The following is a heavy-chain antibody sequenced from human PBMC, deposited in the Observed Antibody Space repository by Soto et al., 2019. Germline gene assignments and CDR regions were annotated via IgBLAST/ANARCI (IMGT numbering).Heavy chain of an antibody. D-gene: IGHD4-17*01. V-gene: IGHV1-69*08. J-gene: IGHJ2*01. CDR2: IIPALGTT. CDR3: ARPDFGDYWYFAL. Sequence: QDQLVQSGAEVKKPGSSVKVSCKAFGGPFSSHTFSWVRQAPGQGLEWMGRIIPALGTTTYSQKFQGRVTITADESVTTGYMELNSLRTEDTAVYYCARPDFGDYWYFALWGRGTLVTVSS. CDR1: GGPFSSHT.